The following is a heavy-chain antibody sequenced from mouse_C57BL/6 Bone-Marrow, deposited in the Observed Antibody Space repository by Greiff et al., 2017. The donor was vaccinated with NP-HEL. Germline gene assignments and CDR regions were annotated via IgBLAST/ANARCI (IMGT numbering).Heavy chain of an antibody. V-gene: IGHV5-4*03. CDR1: GFTFSSYA. Sequence: EVQGVESGGGLVKPGGSLKLSCAASGFTFSSYAMSWVRQTPEKRLEWVATISDGGSYTYYPDNVKGRFTISRDNAKNNLYLQMSHLKSEDTAMYYCARRNGIYYGNPWFAYWGQGTLVTVSA. CDR3: ARRNGIYYGNPWFAY. J-gene: IGHJ3*01. D-gene: IGHD2-1*01. CDR2: ISDGGSYT.